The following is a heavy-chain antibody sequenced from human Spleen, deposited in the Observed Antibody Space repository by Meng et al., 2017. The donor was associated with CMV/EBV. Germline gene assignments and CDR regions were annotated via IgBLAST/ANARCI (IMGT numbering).Heavy chain of an antibody. CDR3: ARARFDY. V-gene: IGHV4-39*01. J-gene: IGHJ4*02. CDR1: GGSISSSTYY. Sequence: SETLSLTCTVSGGSISSSTYYWGWIRQPPGKGLEWIGSIYYSGSTYYNPPLKSRVTISVDTPKNQFSLKLISVTAADTAVYYCARARFDYWGQGTLVTVSS. CDR2: IYYSGST.